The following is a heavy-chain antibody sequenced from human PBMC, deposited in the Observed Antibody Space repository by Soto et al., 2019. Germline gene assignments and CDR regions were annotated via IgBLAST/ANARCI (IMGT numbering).Heavy chain of an antibody. V-gene: IGHV1-2*02. CDR3: ARNMDYYYGPGSGNGHGF. J-gene: IGHJ6*02. CDR1: GYTFTAYY. D-gene: IGHD3-10*01. CDR2: INPKFGDT. Sequence: QVQLVQSGAEVKEPGDSVRVSCEASGYTFTAYYIHWVRQAPGQGLEWMGWINPKFGDTAYAQDFQGGVSMTRDMSISTVYMELSRLTSDATAIYYCARNMDYYYGPGSGNGHGFWGQGTTVTVFS.